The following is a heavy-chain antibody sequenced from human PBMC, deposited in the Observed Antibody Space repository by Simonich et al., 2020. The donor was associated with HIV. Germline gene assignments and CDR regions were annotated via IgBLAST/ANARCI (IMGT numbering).Heavy chain of an antibody. CDR1: GFTFSTYW. D-gene: IGHD4-17*01. Sequence: EVQLVESGGGLVQPGGSLRLSCAASGFTFSTYWMHWARQAPGKGPVGVSLITRHGISTNYADSVKGLFTISRDNAQNRLYLQINSLRAEDTAVYYCARAVDYGDALDFWGQGTLVTVSS. V-gene: IGHV3-74*02. CDR3: ARAVDYGDALDF. CDR2: ITRHGIST. J-gene: IGHJ4*02.